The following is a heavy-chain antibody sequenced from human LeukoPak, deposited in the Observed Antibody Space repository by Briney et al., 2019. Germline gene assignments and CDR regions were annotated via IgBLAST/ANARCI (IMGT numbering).Heavy chain of an antibody. CDR2: ISYDGSNK. CDR3: ARIPTVVTPEYMDY. CDR1: GFTFNNYG. D-gene: IGHD4-23*01. J-gene: IGHJ4*02. V-gene: IGHV3-30*03. Sequence: GGSLRLSCAASGFTFNNYGMHWVRQAPGKGLEWVAVISYDGSNKYYADSVKGRFTISRDNSKNTLYLQMNSLRAEDTAVYYCARIPTVVTPEYMDYWGQGTLVTVSS.